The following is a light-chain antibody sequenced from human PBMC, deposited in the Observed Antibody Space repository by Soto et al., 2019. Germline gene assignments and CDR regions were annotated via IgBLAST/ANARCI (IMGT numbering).Light chain of an antibody. CDR1: QSVSSSY. CDR3: QQYNSWPPIT. J-gene: IGKJ5*01. V-gene: IGKV3-15*01. Sequence: IVFTKAPGPLSFSPGERRTLSCKASQSVSSSYLAWYQQKPAQAPXLXXYDASTRATGIPDRFSGGVSGTEFTPTISCLQSQDFLAYYGQQYNSWPPITFGQGTRLEIK. CDR2: DAS.